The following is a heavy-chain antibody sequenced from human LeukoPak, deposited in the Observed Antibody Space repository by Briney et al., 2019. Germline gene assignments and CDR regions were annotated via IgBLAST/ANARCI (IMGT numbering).Heavy chain of an antibody. CDR2: ISYDGSNK. J-gene: IGHJ4*02. CDR3: ARAFSSLDSSSWADFDY. CDR1: GFTFSSYA. Sequence: PGGSLRLSCAASGFTFSSYAMHWVRQAQGKGLEWVAVISYDGSNKYYADSVKGRFTISRDNSKNTLYLQMNSLRAEDTAVYYCARAFSSLDSSSWADFDYWGQGTLVTVSS. V-gene: IGHV3-30*04. D-gene: IGHD6-13*01.